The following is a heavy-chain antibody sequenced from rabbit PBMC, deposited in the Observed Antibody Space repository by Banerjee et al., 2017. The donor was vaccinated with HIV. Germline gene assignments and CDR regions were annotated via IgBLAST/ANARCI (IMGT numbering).Heavy chain of an antibody. CDR1: GFSFSDKYV. CDR3: AREGVNIGGGYL. J-gene: IGHJ4*01. V-gene: IGHV1S45*01. Sequence: QEQLEESGGDLVKPGRSLTLTCTASGFSFSDKYVMCWVRQAPGKGLEWIGCINTSSGNTVYASWAKGRFTISKTSSTTVTLQMTSLTAADTATYFCAREGVNIGGGYLWGQGTLVTVS. D-gene: IGHD1-1*01. CDR2: INTSSGNT.